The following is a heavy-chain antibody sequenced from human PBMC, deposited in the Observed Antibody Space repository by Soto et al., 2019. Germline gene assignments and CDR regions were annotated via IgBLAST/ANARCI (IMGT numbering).Heavy chain of an antibody. J-gene: IGHJ4*02. Sequence: EVQLLESGGGSVQPGGSLRLSCAASGFTFVTYDMTWVRQAPGKGLEWVSVSRGSDGSTYYADSVKGRFTISRDNSKNTLYLQMNSRRVDDTAIYYCVKGNWGDYWGQGTLVTVSS. CDR1: GFTFVTYD. CDR3: VKGNWGDY. V-gene: IGHV3-23*01. D-gene: IGHD7-27*01. CDR2: SRGSDGST.